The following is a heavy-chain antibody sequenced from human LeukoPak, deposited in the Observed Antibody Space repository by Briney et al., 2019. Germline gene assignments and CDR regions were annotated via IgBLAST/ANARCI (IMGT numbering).Heavy chain of an antibody. D-gene: IGHD4-17*01. CDR3: ARDGGYYGYFYY. CDR2: ISYDGSNK. Sequence: GGSLRLSCAASGFTFSSYDMHWVRQAPGKGLEWVAVISYDGSNKYYADSVKGRFTISRDNDKNRVYVQMNSLRAEDTAVYYCARDGGYYGYFYYWGQGTLVTVSS. J-gene: IGHJ4*02. CDR1: GFTFSSYD. V-gene: IGHV3-30*04.